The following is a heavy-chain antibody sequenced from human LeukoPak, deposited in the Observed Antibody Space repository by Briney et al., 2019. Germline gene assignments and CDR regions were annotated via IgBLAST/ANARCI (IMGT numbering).Heavy chain of an antibody. V-gene: IGHV3-7*01. D-gene: IGHD4-11*01. J-gene: IGHJ4*02. CDR2: IKHDGSEK. Sequence: PGGSLRLSCAASGFTFKNYWMTWVRQAPGKGLEWVANIKHDGSEKNYVDSVKGRFTISRDNAKNSLSLQMNSLRAEDMALYYCARVDYTDEGFAYWGQGTLVTVSS. CDR3: ARVDYTDEGFAY. CDR1: GFTFKNYW.